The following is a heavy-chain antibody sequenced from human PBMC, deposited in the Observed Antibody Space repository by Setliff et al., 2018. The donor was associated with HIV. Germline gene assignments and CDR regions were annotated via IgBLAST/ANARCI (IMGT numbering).Heavy chain of an antibody. CDR1: GESLSGYS. CDR3: ATRGWNGYKAFDY. D-gene: IGHD1-1*01. Sequence: SETLSLTCGVYGESLSGYSWNWIRQPPGKGLEWIGEINRGGSTNYNPSLKSRAIISVDTSKKHLSLNLTSVTAADTAVYYCATRGWNGYKAFDYWGQGTLVTVSA. V-gene: IGHV4-34*01. CDR2: INRGGST. J-gene: IGHJ4*02.